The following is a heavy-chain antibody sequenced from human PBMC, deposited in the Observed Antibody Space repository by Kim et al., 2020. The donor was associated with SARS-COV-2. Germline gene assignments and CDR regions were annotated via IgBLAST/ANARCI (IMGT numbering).Heavy chain of an antibody. V-gene: IGHV3-30*18. CDR2: ISYDGSSK. J-gene: IGHJ4*02. Sequence: GGSLRLSCAASGFTFSSYGMHWVRQAPGKGLEWVAVISYDGSSKYYADSVKGRFTISRDNSKNTLYLQMNSLRAEDTAVYYCAKVGSTRNFDYWGQGTLVTVSS. CDR1: GFTFSSYG. D-gene: IGHD2-2*01. CDR3: AKVGSTRNFDY.